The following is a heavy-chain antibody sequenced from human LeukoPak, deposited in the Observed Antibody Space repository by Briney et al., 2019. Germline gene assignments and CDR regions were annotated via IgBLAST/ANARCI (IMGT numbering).Heavy chain of an antibody. CDR3: ARDSGSGSYYPYYYYYMDV. D-gene: IGHD3-10*01. Sequence: GASVKVSCKASGYTFTSYGISWVRQAPGQGLEWMGWINPNSGGTNYAQKFQGRVTMTRDTSISTAYMELSRLRSDDTAVYYCARDSGSGSYYPYYYYYMDVWGKGTTVTVSS. CDR1: GYTFTSYG. J-gene: IGHJ6*03. V-gene: IGHV1-2*02. CDR2: INPNSGGT.